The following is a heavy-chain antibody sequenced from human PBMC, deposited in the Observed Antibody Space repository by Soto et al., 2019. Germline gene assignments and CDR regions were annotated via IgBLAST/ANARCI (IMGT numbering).Heavy chain of an antibody. J-gene: IGHJ4*02. D-gene: IGHD4-17*01. CDR3: ARATVTRVDY. Sequence: QLQLQESGSGLVKPSQTLSLTCAVSGGSISSGGYSWSWIRQPPGKGLEWIGYIYHSGSTYYNPSLTSXAXVSXARSKNQFSLKLSSVTAADTAVYYCARATVTRVDYWGQGTLVTVSS. V-gene: IGHV4-30-2*01. CDR2: IYHSGST. CDR1: GGSISSGGYS.